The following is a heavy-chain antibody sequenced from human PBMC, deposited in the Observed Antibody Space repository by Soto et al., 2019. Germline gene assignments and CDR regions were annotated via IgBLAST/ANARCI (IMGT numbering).Heavy chain of an antibody. Sequence: SETLSLTCAVSAASISSAYFWGWIRQPPGKGLEWIATIFHTGGTYYNPSLKSRVTISVDTSNNQFSLRLNSVTAADTALYFCARTWLAGGTPANAFDIRGPGPMVTVSS. CDR2: IFHTGGT. CDR1: AASISSAYF. V-gene: IGHV4-38-2*01. CDR3: ARTWLAGGTPANAFDI. J-gene: IGHJ3*02. D-gene: IGHD2-15*01.